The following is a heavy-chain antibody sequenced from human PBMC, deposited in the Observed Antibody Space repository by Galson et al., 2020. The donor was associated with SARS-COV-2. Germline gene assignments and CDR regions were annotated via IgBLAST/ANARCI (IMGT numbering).Heavy chain of an antibody. CDR2: ISDDGNKK. CDR3: ATERYTNSRGLES. CDR1: GFTFSSNA. J-gene: IGHJ5*02. Sequence: EGSLSLSCAASGFTFSSNAMHWVRQAPGKGLQWVAVISDDGNKKYYVDSVKGRFAISRDNSENTLYLQMHSLRPEDTATYYCATERYTNSRGLESWGQGTRVTVSS. V-gene: IGHV3-30*09. D-gene: IGHD3-3*01.